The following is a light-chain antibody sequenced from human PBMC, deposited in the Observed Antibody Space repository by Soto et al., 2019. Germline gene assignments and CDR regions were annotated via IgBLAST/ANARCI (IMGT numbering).Light chain of an antibody. CDR3: QQYHTDWT. CDR1: ESIDNW. Sequence: DVRRCPSSSTRSASVGDTGTITCRASESIDNWLAWYQQKPGKAPKLLIFAASTLVRGAPSRFSGRGSGTEFTLTISSLQADDYATFYCQQYHTDWTFGQGTKV. V-gene: IGKV1-5*01. CDR2: AAS. J-gene: IGKJ1*01.